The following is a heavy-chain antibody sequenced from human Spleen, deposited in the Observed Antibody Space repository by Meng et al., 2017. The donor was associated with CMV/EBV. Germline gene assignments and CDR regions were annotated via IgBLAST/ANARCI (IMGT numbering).Heavy chain of an antibody. J-gene: IGHJ1*01. D-gene: IGHD1-26*01. CDR2: ISWNSGTI. V-gene: IGHV3-9*01. CDR1: GFTFSSIA. Sequence: SLKISCAASGFTFSSIAISWVRQVPGKGLEWVSGISWNSGTIVYADSVKGRFTISRDNAKNSLYLQMNSLRAEDTALYYCAKGGQYSGSYYGGLIGYFHHWGQGTLVTVSS. CDR3: AKGGQYSGSYYGGLIGYFHH.